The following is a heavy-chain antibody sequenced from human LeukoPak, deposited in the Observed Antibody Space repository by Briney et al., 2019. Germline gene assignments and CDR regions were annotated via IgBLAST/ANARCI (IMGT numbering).Heavy chain of an antibody. J-gene: IGHJ4*02. Sequence: QPGRSLILSCAASGFTFSSPGMHWVRQAPGKGPEWVAVISYDGSNKYYADSVKGRFTISRDNSKNTLYLQMNSLRAGDTAVYYCAKDSYDRRGYYYYYCAYWGEPPQVTVSS. CDR2: ISYDGSNK. CDR3: AKDSYDRRGYYYYYCAY. CDR1: GFTFSSPG. V-gene: IGHV3-30*18. D-gene: IGHD3-22*01.